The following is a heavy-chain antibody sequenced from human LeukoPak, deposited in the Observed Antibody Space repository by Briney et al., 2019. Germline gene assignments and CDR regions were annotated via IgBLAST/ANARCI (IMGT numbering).Heavy chain of an antibody. J-gene: IGHJ4*02. Sequence: SETLSLTCAVYGGSFSGYYWSWIRQPPGKGLEWIAEINHSGSTNYNPSLKSRVTISVDTSKNQFSLKLSSVTAADTAVYYCARGWTYYDFWSGYYVSRYFDYWGQGTLVTVSS. D-gene: IGHD3-3*01. CDR1: GGSFSGYY. V-gene: IGHV4-34*01. CDR3: ARGWTYYDFWSGYYVSRYFDY. CDR2: INHSGST.